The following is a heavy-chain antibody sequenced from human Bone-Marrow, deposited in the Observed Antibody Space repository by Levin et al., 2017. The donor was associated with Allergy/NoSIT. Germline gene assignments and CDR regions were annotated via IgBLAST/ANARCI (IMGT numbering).Heavy chain of an antibody. V-gene: IGHV3-21*01. CDR1: GFTFSTYY. CDR3: ARAAALTSPLTY. J-gene: IGHJ4*02. CDR2: ISDRNSDI. D-gene: IGHD3-9*01. Sequence: GESLKISCAASGFTFSTYYMNWVRQAPGKGLEWVSSISDRNSDIQYADSMKGRCTISRDNTKNSLYLQMNSLRAEDTAVYYCARAAALTSPLTYWGQGTLVTVSS.